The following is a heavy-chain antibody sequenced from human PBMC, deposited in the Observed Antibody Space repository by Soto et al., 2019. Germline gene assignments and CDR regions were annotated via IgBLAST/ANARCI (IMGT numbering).Heavy chain of an antibody. D-gene: IGHD3-22*01. CDR2: IRSKAYGGTT. J-gene: IGHJ4*02. CDR3: TSPYDSSGYSLKSLDY. V-gene: IGHV3-49*03. CDR1: GFTFGDYA. Sequence: GGSLRLSCTASGFTFGDYAMSWFRQAPGKGLEWVGFIRSKAYGGTTEYAAYVKGRFTISRDDSKSIAYLQMNSLKTEDTAVYYCTSPYDSSGYSLKSLDYWGQGTLVTVSS.